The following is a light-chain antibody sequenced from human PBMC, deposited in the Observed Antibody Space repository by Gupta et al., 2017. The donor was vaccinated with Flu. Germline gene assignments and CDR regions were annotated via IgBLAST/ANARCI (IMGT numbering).Light chain of an antibody. CDR1: TSNLGGHY. V-gene: IGLV1-47*01. J-gene: IGLJ3*02. Sequence: SGLIQPPSVSGTPGQRVTISCSGNTSNLGGHYAYWYQQFPSAAPKLLIYRNDRRPSGVPDRFSGSKSGTSASLSIRGLRSEDENRYFCATWGDTVRVFGGGTKLTVL. CDR2: RND. CDR3: ATWGDTVRV.